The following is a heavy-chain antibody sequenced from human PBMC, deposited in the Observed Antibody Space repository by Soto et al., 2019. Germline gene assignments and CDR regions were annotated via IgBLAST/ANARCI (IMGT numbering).Heavy chain of an antibody. CDR3: ERLGDSSGYYYKGGMDV. CDR1: GYSFTSYW. CDR2: IYPGDSDT. Sequence: PGESLKISCKGSGYSFTSYWIGWVRQMPGKGLEWMGIIYPGDSDTRYSPSFQGQVTISADKSISTAYLQWSSLKASDTAMYYCERLGDSSGYYYKGGMDVWGQGTTVTVSS. V-gene: IGHV5-51*01. J-gene: IGHJ6*02. D-gene: IGHD3-22*01.